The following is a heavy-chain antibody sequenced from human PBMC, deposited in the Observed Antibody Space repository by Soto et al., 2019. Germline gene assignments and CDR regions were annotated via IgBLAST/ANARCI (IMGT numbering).Heavy chain of an antibody. D-gene: IGHD3-3*01. CDR1: GFTFSSYA. Sequence: QVQLVESEGGVVQPGRSLRLSCAASGFTFSSYAMHWVRQAPGKGLEWVAVISYDGSNKYYADSVKGRFTISRDNSKKTLYLQMNSVRAEDTAMYYCARGDFWSGLDYWGQGTLVTVSS. J-gene: IGHJ4*02. CDR3: ARGDFWSGLDY. V-gene: IGHV3-30-3*01. CDR2: ISYDGSNK.